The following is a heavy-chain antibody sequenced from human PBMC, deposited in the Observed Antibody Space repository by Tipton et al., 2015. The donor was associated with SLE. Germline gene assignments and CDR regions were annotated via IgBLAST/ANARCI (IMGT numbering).Heavy chain of an antibody. CDR3: AREADYDSSGFYY. CDR1: GGSISSYY. D-gene: IGHD3-22*01. Sequence: TLSLTCTVSGGSISSYYWSWIRQPPGKGLEWIGYIYYSGSTNYNPSLKSRVTISVDTSKNQFSLKLSSVTAADTAVYYCAREADYDSSGFYYWGQGTLVTVSS. V-gene: IGHV4-59*01. J-gene: IGHJ4*02. CDR2: IYYSGST.